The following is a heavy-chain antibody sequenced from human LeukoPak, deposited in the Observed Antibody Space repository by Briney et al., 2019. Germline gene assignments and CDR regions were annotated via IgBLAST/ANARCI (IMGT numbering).Heavy chain of an antibody. Sequence: ASVKVSCKASGYTFTNYGITWVRQAPGQGLEWMGWISGHQGNTKYAQSFQGRVMMTIDTSTSTAYMDLRSLRSDDTAMYFCARSELGTITAGAFNYWGQGTLVAVSS. D-gene: IGHD3-10*01. CDR1: GYTFTNYG. CDR3: ARSELGTITAGAFNY. V-gene: IGHV1-18*01. J-gene: IGHJ4*02. CDR2: ISGHQGNT.